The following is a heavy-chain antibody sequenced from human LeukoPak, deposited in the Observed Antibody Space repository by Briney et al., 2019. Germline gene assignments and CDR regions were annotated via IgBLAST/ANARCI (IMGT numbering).Heavy chain of an antibody. CDR1: GFTFSSYA. V-gene: IGHV3-30*01. J-gene: IGHJ4*02. CDR3: ARAPPSGGYDFFDY. D-gene: IGHD5-12*01. Sequence: PGGSLRLSCAASGFTFSSYAMHWVRQAPGKGLEWVAVISYDGSNKYYADSVKGRFTISRDNSKNTLYLQMNSLRAEDTAVYYCARAPPSGGYDFFDYWGQGTLVTVPS. CDR2: ISYDGSNK.